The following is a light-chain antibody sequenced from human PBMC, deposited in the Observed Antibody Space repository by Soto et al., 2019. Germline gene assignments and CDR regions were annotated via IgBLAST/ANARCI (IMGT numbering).Light chain of an antibody. Sequence: EIVLTQSPATLSLSPGERATLSCRASQSVSSYLAWYQQKPGQAPRLLIYDASNRATGIPARFSGSGSGTDFTLTISRLEPEDFAVYYCQQRQQQPTFGQGTKVEIK. CDR3: QQRQQQPT. CDR1: QSVSSY. CDR2: DAS. J-gene: IGKJ1*01. V-gene: IGKV3-11*01.